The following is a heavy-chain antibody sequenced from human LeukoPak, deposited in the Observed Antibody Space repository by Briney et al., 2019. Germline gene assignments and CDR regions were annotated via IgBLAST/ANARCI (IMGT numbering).Heavy chain of an antibody. Sequence: GGSLRLSCAASGFTFSNYAIHWVRQAPGKGLEWVALISYDGSNKYYADSVKGRFTISRDNSKNTLHLQMNSLRAEDTAVYYCARDLLLWFGELSGDSDYWGQGTLVTVSS. D-gene: IGHD3-10*01. CDR3: ARDLLLWFGELSGDSDY. CDR2: ISYDGSNK. V-gene: IGHV3-30-3*01. CDR1: GFTFSNYA. J-gene: IGHJ4*02.